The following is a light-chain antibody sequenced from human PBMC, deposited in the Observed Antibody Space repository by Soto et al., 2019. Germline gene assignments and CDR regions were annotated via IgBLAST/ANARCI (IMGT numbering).Light chain of an antibody. CDR1: QSVSNEY. Sequence: SVLTQSPGTLSRSPGEIATLSCRASQSVSNEYLAWYQQKPGQAHRLLIYGASNRATGIPDRFSGSGSGTEFTLQISRLENEDFAVYFCQHYLRAQLTLGGGNKVDIK. J-gene: IGKJ4*01. V-gene: IGKV3-20*01. CDR2: GAS. CDR3: QHYLRAQLT.